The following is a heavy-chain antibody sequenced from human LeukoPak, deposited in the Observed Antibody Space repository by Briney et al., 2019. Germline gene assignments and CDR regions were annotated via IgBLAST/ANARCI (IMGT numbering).Heavy chain of an antibody. CDR1: GFTFNTYA. CDR2: ISESGGST. CDR3: AKAGSDWYYFDS. V-gene: IGHV3-23*01. J-gene: IGHJ4*02. Sequence: PGGSLSLSCAASGFTFNTYAMTWVRQAPGKGLEWVSDISESGGSTYYEDSVQGRFTISRDNSKNTLYLQMNSLRVEDTAIYYCAKAGSDWYYFDSWGQGTLVTVSS. D-gene: IGHD6-19*01.